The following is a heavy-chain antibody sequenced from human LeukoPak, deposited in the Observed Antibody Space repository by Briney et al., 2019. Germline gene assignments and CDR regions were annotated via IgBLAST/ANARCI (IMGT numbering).Heavy chain of an antibody. CDR1: GGSISSYY. J-gene: IGHJ4*02. D-gene: IGHD3-10*02. CDR3: ARVDRITMSYFDY. CDR2: IYYSGST. V-gene: IGHV4-59*01. Sequence: SETQSLTCTVSGGSISSYYWSWIRQPPGKGLEWIGYIYYSGSTNYNPSLKSRVTISVDTSKNQFSLKLSSVTAADTAVYYCARVDRITMSYFDYWGQGTLVTVSS.